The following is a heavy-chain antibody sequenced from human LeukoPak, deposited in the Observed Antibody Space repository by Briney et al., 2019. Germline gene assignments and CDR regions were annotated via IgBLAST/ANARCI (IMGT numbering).Heavy chain of an antibody. D-gene: IGHD1-26*01. CDR2: ISSSSSYI. V-gene: IGHV3-21*01. CDR1: GFTFSSYS. J-gene: IGHJ4*02. CDR3: ARDGIVGAMRYYFDY. Sequence: GGSLRLSCAASGFTFSSYSMNWVRQAPGKGLEWVSSISSSSSYIYYADSVKGRFTISRDNAKSSLYLQMNSLRAEDTAVYYCARDGIVGAMRYYFDYWGQGTLVTVSS.